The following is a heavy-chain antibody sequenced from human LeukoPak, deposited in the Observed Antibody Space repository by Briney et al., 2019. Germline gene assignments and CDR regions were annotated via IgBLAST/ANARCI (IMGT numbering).Heavy chain of an antibody. Sequence: PSETLSLTCAVYGGSFSGYYWSWIRQPPGKGLEWIGEINHSGSTNHNPSLKSRVTISVDTSKNQFSLKLSSVTAADTAVYYCARGVGRWMVATPVFDYWGQGTLVTVSS. CDR3: ARGVGRWMVATPVFDY. D-gene: IGHD5-12*01. CDR1: GGSFSGYY. J-gene: IGHJ4*02. V-gene: IGHV4-34*01. CDR2: INHSGST.